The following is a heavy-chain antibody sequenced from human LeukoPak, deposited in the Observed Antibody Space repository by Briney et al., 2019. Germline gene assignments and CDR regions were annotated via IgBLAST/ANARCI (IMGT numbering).Heavy chain of an antibody. CDR2: ISYSGST. CDR1: GGSISNHY. Sequence: KPSETLSLTCTVSGGSISNHYWSWIRQPPGKGLEWIGYISYSGSTNYNPSLKSRVTMSVDTSKNQFSLKLSSVTAADTAVYFCARDPHYYDYSDSTFYWYFDLWGRGTLVTVSS. D-gene: IGHD3-16*01. V-gene: IGHV4-59*11. J-gene: IGHJ2*01. CDR3: ARDPHYYDYSDSTFYWYFDL.